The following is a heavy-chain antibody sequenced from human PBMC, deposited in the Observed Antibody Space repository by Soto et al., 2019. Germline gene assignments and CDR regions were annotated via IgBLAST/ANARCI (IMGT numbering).Heavy chain of an antibody. D-gene: IGHD1-26*01. V-gene: IGHV4-61*01. CDR1: GGSVSSGSYY. CDR3: ARAGPGDGSDY. J-gene: IGHJ4*02. CDR2: IYYSGST. Sequence: QVQLQESGPGLVKPSETLSLTCTVSGGSVSSGSYYWSWIRQPPGKGLEWIGYIYYSGSTKYNPYLESRVTIAVDTSKNQFSLKLSSVTAADTAVYYCARAGPGDGSDYWGQGTLVTVSS.